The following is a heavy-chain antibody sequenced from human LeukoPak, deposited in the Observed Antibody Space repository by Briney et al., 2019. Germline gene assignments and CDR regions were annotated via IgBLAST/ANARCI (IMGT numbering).Heavy chain of an antibody. CDR2: IYSGGST. D-gene: IGHD2-15*01. CDR1: GFTVSSNY. Sequence: GGSLRLSCAASGFTVSSNYMSWVRQAPGKGLEWVSVIYSGGSTYYADSVKGRFTISRDNSKNTLYLQMNSLRAEDTAVYYCARCSGGSCSYYFDYWGQGTLVTVPS. CDR3: ARCSGGSCSYYFDY. J-gene: IGHJ4*02. V-gene: IGHV3-53*01.